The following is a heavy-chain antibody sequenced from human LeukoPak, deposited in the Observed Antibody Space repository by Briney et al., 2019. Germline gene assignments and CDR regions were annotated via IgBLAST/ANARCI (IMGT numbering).Heavy chain of an antibody. V-gene: IGHV3-23*01. CDR3: ARSKMWPPSFDY. CDR2: ITTTGGYT. J-gene: IGHJ4*02. D-gene: IGHD2-21*01. CDR1: GFTFSSYV. Sequence: GGTLRLSCAASGFTFSSYVMNWVRQAPGKGREWVSVITTTGGYTRYADSVKGRFTISRDNSKNTVYLQMNSLRAEDTAVYFCARSKMWPPSFDYWGQGTPVTVSS.